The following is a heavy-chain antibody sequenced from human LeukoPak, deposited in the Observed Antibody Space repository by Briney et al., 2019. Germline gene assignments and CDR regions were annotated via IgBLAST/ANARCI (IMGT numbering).Heavy chain of an antibody. D-gene: IGHD3-9*01. CDR3: ARDGSIYDILTGYYIRYYFDY. CDR1: GFTFSSYA. CDR2: ISYDGSNK. J-gene: IGHJ4*02. V-gene: IGHV3-30-3*01. Sequence: GGSLRLSCAASGFTFSSYAMHWVRQAPGKGLEWVAVISYDGSNKYYADSVKGRFTISRDNSKNTLYLQMNSLRAEDTAVYYCARDGSIYDILTGYYIRYYFDYWGQGTLVTVSS.